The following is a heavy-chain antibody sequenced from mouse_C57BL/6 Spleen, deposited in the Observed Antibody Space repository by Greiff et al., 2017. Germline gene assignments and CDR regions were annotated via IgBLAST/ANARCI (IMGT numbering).Heavy chain of an antibody. CDR3: ARFGHYLYSFDY. D-gene: IGHD2-1*01. CDR2: IYPGDGDT. J-gene: IGHJ2*01. V-gene: IGHV1-82*01. Sequence: QVQLQQSGPELVKPGALVKISCKASGYAFSSSWMNWVKQRPGQGLEWIGRIYPGDGDTNYNGKFKGKATLTADKSSSTAYMQLSSLTSEDSAVYFCARFGHYLYSFDYWGQGTTLTVSS. CDR1: GYAFSSSW.